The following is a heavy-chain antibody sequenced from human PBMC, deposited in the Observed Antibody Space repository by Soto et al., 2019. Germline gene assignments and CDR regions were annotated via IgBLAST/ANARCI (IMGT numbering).Heavy chain of an antibody. Sequence: XATLSLTFAVYCGSFSSYDWSWIRPHPGKGLEWIGEINHSRSTNYNPSLKSRVTISVDTSKNQFSLKLSSVTAADTAVYYCARGLKFWSGYPRYYYYYGMDVWGQGTTVTVPS. CDR1: CGSFSSYD. V-gene: IGHV4-34*01. CDR2: INHSRST. J-gene: IGHJ6*02. CDR3: ARGLKFWSGYPRYYYYYGMDV. D-gene: IGHD3-3*01.